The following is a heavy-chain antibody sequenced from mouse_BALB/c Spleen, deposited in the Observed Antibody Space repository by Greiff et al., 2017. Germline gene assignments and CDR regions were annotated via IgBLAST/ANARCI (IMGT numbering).Heavy chain of an antibody. CDR1: GYTFTSYW. CDR3: ARETMITDWYFDV. CDR2: INPSTGYT. D-gene: IGHD2-4*01. J-gene: IGHJ1*01. V-gene: IGHV1-7*01. Sequence: QVQLQQSGAELAKPGASVKMSCKASGYTFTSYWMHWVKQRPGQGLEWIGYINPSTGYTEYNQKFKDKATLTADKSSSPAYMQLSSLTSEDSAVYYCARETMITDWYFDVWGAGTTVTVSS.